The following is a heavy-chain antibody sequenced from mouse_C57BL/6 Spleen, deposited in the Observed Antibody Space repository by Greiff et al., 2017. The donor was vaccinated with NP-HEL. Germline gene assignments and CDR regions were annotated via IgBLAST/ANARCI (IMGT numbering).Heavy chain of an antibody. CDR2: ISSGGDYI. V-gene: IGHV5-9-1*02. Sequence: EVMLVESGEGLVKPGGSLKLSCAASGFTFSSYAMSWVRQTPEKRLEWVAYISSGGDYIYYADTVKGRFTISRDNARNTLYLQMSSLNSEDTAMYYCTREDYVSYYAMDYWGQGTSVTVSS. CDR3: TREDYVSYYAMDY. CDR1: GFTFSSYA. D-gene: IGHD1-1*01. J-gene: IGHJ4*01.